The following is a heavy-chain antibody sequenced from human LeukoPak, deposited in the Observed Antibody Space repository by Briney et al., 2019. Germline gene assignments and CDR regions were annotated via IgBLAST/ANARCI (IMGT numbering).Heavy chain of an antibody. CDR2: INHSGST. V-gene: IGHV4-34*01. CDR3: ASGPLTALFGVVIIPYGG. Sequence: PSETLSLTCAVYGGSFSDYYWSWIRQPPGKGLEWIGEINHSGSTNYNPSLKSRATIPLDTSTKQFSLKLSCVTAADAVVYYCASGPLTALFGVVIIPYGGWGQVTLVTVSS. J-gene: IGHJ1*01. CDR1: GGSFSDYY. D-gene: IGHD3-3*01.